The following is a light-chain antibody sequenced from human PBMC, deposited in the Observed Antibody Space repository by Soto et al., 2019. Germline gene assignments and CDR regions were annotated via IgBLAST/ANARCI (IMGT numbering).Light chain of an antibody. V-gene: IGKV3-20*01. Sequence: EIVLTQSPGTLSLSPGERATLSCRASQSVSNNYLAWYQQKPGQAPRLLIYGSSSRATGIPDRFSASGSGTDFTLTISSLEPEDSAVYLCQQYGGSPPYTFGQGTKVEIK. CDR1: QSVSNNY. J-gene: IGKJ2*01. CDR2: GSS. CDR3: QQYGGSPPYT.